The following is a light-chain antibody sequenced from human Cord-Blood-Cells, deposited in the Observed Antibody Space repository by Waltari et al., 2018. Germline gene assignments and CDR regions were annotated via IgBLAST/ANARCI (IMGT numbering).Light chain of an antibody. J-gene: IGKJ1*01. CDR3: QQYNSYSPWT. Sequence: DIQMTQSPSTLSASVGDRVTITCRASQSISSWLAWYQQKPGKSPKPLNYDASSLESGVPSRFSRSGSETELALTISRLQPDDFATYYCQQYNSYSPWTFGQGTKVEIK. V-gene: IGKV1-5*01. CDR2: DAS. CDR1: QSISSW.